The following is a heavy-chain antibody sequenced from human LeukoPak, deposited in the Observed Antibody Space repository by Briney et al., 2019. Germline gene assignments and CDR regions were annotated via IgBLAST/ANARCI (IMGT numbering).Heavy chain of an antibody. CDR3: AKGTRGIWNYFDY. V-gene: IGHV3-23*01. CDR2: ISGSGGST. CDR1: GFTFSSYA. J-gene: IGHJ4*02. D-gene: IGHD3-16*01. Sequence: GGSLRLSCAASGFTFSSYAMSWVRQAPGKGLEWVSAISGSGGSTYYADSVKGRFTISRDNSENTLYLQMNSLRAEDTAVYYCAKGTRGIWNYFDYWGQGTLVTVSS.